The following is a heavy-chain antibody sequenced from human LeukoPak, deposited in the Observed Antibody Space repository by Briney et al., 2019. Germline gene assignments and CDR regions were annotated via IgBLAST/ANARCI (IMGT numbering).Heavy chain of an antibody. D-gene: IGHD2-2*01. Sequence: GGSLRLSCAASGFTFRSFAMHWVRQAPGKGLEWVSYISSSSSTIYYADSVKGRFTISRDNAKNSLYLQMNSLRAEDTAVYYCAGDLVVPAAMLGYWGQGTLVTVSS. CDR3: AGDLVVPAAMLGY. V-gene: IGHV3-48*01. CDR1: GFTFRSFA. CDR2: ISSSSSTI. J-gene: IGHJ4*02.